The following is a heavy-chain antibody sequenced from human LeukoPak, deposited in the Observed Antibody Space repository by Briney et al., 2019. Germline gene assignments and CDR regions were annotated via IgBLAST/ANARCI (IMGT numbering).Heavy chain of an antibody. V-gene: IGHV3-23*01. J-gene: IGHJ5*02. CDR1: GFTVSSNY. Sequence: GGSLRLSCAASGFTVSSNYMSWVRQAPGKGLEWVSDISGSGGSTHYADSVKGRFTISRDNSKNTLYLQMNSLRAEDTAVYYCARTHYYGSGNNWFDPWGQGTLVTVSS. CDR2: ISGSGGST. D-gene: IGHD3-10*01. CDR3: ARTHYYGSGNNWFDP.